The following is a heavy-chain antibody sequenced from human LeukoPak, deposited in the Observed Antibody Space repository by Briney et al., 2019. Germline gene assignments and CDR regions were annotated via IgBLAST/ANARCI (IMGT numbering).Heavy chain of an antibody. Sequence: GASVKVSCKASGYTFTSYYMHWVRQAPGQGLEWMGIINPSGGSTSYAQKFQGRVTMTRDMSTSTVYMELSSLRSEDTAVYYCARAIAARFVWGFPPDYWGQGTLVTVSS. D-gene: IGHD6-6*01. CDR3: ARAIAARFVWGFPPDY. J-gene: IGHJ4*02. CDR2: INPSGGST. V-gene: IGHV1-46*01. CDR1: GYTFTSYY.